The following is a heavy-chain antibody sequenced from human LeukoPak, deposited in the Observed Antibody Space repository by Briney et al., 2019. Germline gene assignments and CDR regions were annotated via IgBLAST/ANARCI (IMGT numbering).Heavy chain of an antibody. D-gene: IGHD3-22*01. CDR1: GFTFRSYG. V-gene: IGHV3-33*01. CDR2: IWYDGSNK. J-gene: IGHJ4*02. Sequence: GGSLRLSCAASGFTFRSYGMHWVRQAPGKGLEWVAVIWYDGSNKYYADSVKGRFTISRDNSKNTLYLQMNSLRAEDTAVYYCARAMGRITMIVVPPDYWGQGTLVTVSS. CDR3: ARAMGRITMIVVPPDY.